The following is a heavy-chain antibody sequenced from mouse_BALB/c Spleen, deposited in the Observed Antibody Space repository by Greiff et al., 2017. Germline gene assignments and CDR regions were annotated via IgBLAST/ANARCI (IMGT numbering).Heavy chain of an antibody. V-gene: IGHV1-14*01. J-gene: IGHJ3*01. Sequence: EVKLMESGPELVKPGASVKMSCKASGYTFTSYVMHWVKQKPGQGLEWIGYINPYNDGTKYNEKFKGKATLTSDKSSSTAYMELSSLTSEDSAVYYCAREGRGYYAWFAYWGQGTLVTVSA. CDR1: GYTFTSYV. D-gene: IGHD2-3*01. CDR3: AREGRGYYAWFAY. CDR2: INPYNDGT.